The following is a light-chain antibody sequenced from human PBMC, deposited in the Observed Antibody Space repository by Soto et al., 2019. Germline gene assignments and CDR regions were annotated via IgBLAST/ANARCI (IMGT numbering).Light chain of an antibody. CDR1: QSVSSN. CDR2: GAS. Sequence: EIVMTQSPATLSVSPGERATLSCRASQSVSSNLAWYQQKPGQAPRLLMYGASTRATGVPARFSGSGSGTEFALTISSLQSEDFAVYYCQQYHNWPPLTFGGGTKVEIK. J-gene: IGKJ4*01. CDR3: QQYHNWPPLT. V-gene: IGKV3-15*01.